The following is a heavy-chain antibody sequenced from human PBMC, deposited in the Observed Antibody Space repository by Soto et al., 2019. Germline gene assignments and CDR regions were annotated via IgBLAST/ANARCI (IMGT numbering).Heavy chain of an antibody. Sequence: GGSLRLSCAASGFTFSTYGLQWVRQDPGEGREGVAVTSYDSCNTYYIDSVKGRFTVARDNSKNTLFLEMNSLRVEDTAVYFCAKDFKVSESHYGTFNYYYEMDVWGQGTTVTVSS. J-gene: IGHJ6*02. D-gene: IGHD3-10*01. CDR3: AKDFKVSESHYGTFNYYYEMDV. V-gene: IGHV3-30*18. CDR1: GFTFSTYG. CDR2: TSYDSCNT.